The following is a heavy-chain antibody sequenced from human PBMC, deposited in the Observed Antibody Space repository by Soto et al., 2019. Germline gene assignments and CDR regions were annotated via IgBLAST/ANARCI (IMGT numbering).Heavy chain of an antibody. CDR1: GFSLSTSGVG. V-gene: IGHV2-5*01. CDR2: IYWNDDK. Sequence: QITLKESGHTLVKPTQTLTLTCTFSGFSLSTSGVGVGWIRQPPGKALEWLALIYWNDDKRYSPSLKSRLTITKDTSKNQVVLTMTNMDPVDTATYYCAHRPLYYGSGSGAFDIWGQGTMVTVSS. D-gene: IGHD3-10*01. J-gene: IGHJ3*02. CDR3: AHRPLYYGSGSGAFDI.